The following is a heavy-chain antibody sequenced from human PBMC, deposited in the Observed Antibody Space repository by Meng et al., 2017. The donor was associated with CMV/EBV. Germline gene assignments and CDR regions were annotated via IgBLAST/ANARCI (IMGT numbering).Heavy chain of an antibody. CDR2: ISYDGSNK. CDR3: ARDWGQLERLGAFDI. D-gene: IGHD1-1*01. CDR1: GFTFSSYA. V-gene: IGHV3-30-3*01. J-gene: IGHJ3*02. Sequence: GGSLRLSCAASGFTFSSYAMHWVRQAPGKGLEWVAVISYDGSNKYYADSVKGRFTISRDKSKNTLYLQMNSLRAEDTAVYYCARDWGQLERLGAFDIWGQGTMVTVSS.